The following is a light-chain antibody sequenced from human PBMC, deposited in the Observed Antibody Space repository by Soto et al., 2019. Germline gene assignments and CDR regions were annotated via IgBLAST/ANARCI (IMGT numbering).Light chain of an antibody. J-gene: IGLJ1*01. CDR1: SSNIGAGYD. CDR2: GNT. V-gene: IGLV1-40*01. CDR3: QSSDSSLSGPSFV. Sequence: QSVLTQPPSVSGAPGQRVTISCTGSSSNIGAGYDVHWYQQLPGTAPKLLIFGNTNRPSGVPDRFSGSKSGTSASLAITGVQAEDEADYYCQSSDSSLSGPSFVFGTGTKVTVL.